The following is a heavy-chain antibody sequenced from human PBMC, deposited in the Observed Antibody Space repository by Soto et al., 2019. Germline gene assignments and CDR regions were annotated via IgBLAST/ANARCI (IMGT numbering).Heavy chain of an antibody. CDR2: IYYSGST. D-gene: IGHD5-18*01. V-gene: IGHV4-31*03. J-gene: IGHJ5*02. CDR3: AREGWGRGYSYDP. Sequence: QVQLQESGPGLVKPSQTLSLTCTVSGGSISSGGYYWSWIRQHPGKGLEWIGYIYYSGSTYYNPSLKRRVPISVDTPKNQFSPKLSSVTAADTAVYYCAREGWGRGYSYDPWGQGTLVTVSS. CDR1: GGSISSGGYY.